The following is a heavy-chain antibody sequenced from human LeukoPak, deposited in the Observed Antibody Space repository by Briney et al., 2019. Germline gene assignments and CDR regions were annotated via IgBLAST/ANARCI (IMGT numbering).Heavy chain of an antibody. J-gene: IGHJ4*02. D-gene: IGHD5-18*01. V-gene: IGHV1-3*01. CDR3: ARSGYNYGTFDY. Sequence: ASVTVSCTSSGYIFSSYAMHWVRQAPGQRLEWMGWINAGNGNTKYSQKFQDRVTITRDTSANTAYMELSSLRSEDTAIYHCARSGYNYGTFDYWGQGTLVTVSS. CDR1: GYIFSSYA. CDR2: INAGNGNT.